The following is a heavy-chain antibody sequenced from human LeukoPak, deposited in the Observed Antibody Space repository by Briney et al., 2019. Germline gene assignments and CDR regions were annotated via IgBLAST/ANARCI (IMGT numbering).Heavy chain of an antibody. CDR3: ARRIQGGSGWTFDY. D-gene: IGHD6-19*01. J-gene: IGHJ4*02. CDR2: VYYTGST. CDR1: GGSITSTTYY. V-gene: IGHV4-39*01. Sequence: SETLSLTCTVSGGSITSTTYYWGWIRQPPGQGLEWVGSVYYTGSTYYNPSLKSRVTISVDTSKNQFSLKLTSLTAADTAAYYCARRIQGGSGWTFDYWGQGTLVTVSS.